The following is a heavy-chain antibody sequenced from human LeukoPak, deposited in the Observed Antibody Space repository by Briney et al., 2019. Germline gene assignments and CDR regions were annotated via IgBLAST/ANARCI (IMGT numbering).Heavy chain of an antibody. CDR1: GFTFSSYA. D-gene: IGHD1-26*01. CDR2: ISGSGGST. J-gene: IGHJ4*02. V-gene: IGHV3-23*01. Sequence: GGSLRLSCAASGFTFSSYAMSWVRQAPGKGLEWVSAISGSGGSTYYADSVKGRFTISRDNAKNTLYLQMNSLRAEDTAVYYCATRQGSGSYFGDWGQGTLVTVSS. CDR3: ATRQGSGSYFGD.